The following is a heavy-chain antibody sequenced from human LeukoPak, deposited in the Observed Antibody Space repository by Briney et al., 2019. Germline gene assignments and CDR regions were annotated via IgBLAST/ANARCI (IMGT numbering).Heavy chain of an antibody. CDR2: IYYSGST. J-gene: IGHJ5*02. D-gene: IGHD3-10*01. V-gene: IGHV4-39*07. CDR3: ARGGYYGSGNDFRFDP. CDR1: GGSISSSTYC. Sequence: SETLSLICTVSGGSISSSTYCWGWIRQPPGKGLEWIGNIYYSGSTNYNPSLKSRVTISVDTPKNQFSLKLSSVTAADTAVYYCARGGYYGSGNDFRFDPWGQGTLVTVSS.